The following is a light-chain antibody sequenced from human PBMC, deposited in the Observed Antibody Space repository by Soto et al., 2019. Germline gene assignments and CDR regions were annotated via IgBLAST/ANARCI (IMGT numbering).Light chain of an antibody. V-gene: IGKV2-28*01. CDR2: LGS. CDR1: LQSNGYNY. Sequence: DIVMTQSALSLPVTPGEPAPIACVFLQSNGYNYLSWHLQKPGKSPQLLIYLGSNRASGVPDRFSGSGSGTDFTLKISRVEADDVGVYYCMQGIQTPRTFGQGTKVDI. J-gene: IGKJ1*01. CDR3: MQGIQTPRT.